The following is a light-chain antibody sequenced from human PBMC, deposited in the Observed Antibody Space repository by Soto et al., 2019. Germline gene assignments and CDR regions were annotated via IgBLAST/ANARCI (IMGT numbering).Light chain of an antibody. J-gene: IGKJ1*01. Sequence: EIVITHAPAPLSVSQGERATLSCRASQSVSSNLAWYQQKPGQAPRLLIYGASTRATGIPARFSGSGSGTEFTLTISSLQSEDFAVYYCQQYNNWPPTFGQGTKV. CDR3: QQYNNWPPT. V-gene: IGKV3-15*01. CDR2: GAS. CDR1: QSVSSN.